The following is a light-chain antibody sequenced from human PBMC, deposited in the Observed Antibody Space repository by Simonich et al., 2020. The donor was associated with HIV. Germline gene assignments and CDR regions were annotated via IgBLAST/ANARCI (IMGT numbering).Light chain of an antibody. CDR3: CSYAGSSTFV. J-gene: IGLJ2*01. Sequence: QSVLTQPPSVSGAPGQRVTISCTGSSSNIGADYDVHWYPQLPGTAPKLMLYDVTKRPAGVPDRFSGSKSGNTASLTISGLQAEDEADYYCCSYAGSSTFVFGGGTKLTVL. V-gene: IGLV1-40*01. CDR1: SSNIGADYD. CDR2: DVT.